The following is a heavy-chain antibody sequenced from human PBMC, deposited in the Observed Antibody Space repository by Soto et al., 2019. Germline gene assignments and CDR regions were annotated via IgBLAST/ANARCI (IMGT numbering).Heavy chain of an antibody. D-gene: IGHD6-19*01. CDR1: GGSFSGYY. J-gene: IGHJ4*02. V-gene: IGHV4-34*01. CDR3: ARAGFSSTQTFDY. Sequence: SETLSLTCAVHGGSFSGYYWDWIRQPPGKGLEWIGEVNHGGTSNYNPSLKSRAIISTDTPKNQFYLKLTSVTAADTAMYYCARAGFSSTQTFDYWGQGTLVTFSS. CDR2: VNHGGTS.